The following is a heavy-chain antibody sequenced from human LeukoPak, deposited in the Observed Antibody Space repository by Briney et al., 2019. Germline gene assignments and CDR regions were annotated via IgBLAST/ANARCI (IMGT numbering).Heavy chain of an antibody. CDR2: INPSSGST. J-gene: IGHJ4*02. D-gene: IGHD3-22*01. V-gene: IGHV1-46*01. CDR3: ARTDRVDSSGYYFY. Sequence: ASVKVSCKASGSTFTRYYIHWVRQAPGQGLDWMGMINPSSGSTRFAQKFQGRVTMTRDTSTGTVYMELSSLRSEDTAVYYCARTDRVDSSGYYFYWGQGTLVTVSS. CDR1: GSTFTRYY.